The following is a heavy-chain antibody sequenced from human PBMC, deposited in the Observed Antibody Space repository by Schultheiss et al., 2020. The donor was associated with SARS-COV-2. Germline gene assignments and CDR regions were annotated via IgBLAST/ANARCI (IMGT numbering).Heavy chain of an antibody. D-gene: IGHD3-16*01. Sequence: SETLSLTCTVSGGSISSSSYYWGWIRQPAGKGLEWIGRIYTSGSTNYNPSLKSRVTMSVDTSKNQFSLKLSSVTAADTAVYYCARHWGSEEEGYYYYGMDVWGQGTTVTVSS. CDR2: IYTSGST. CDR1: GGSISSSSYY. CDR3: ARHWGSEEEGYYYYGMDV. V-gene: IGHV4-61*02. J-gene: IGHJ6*02.